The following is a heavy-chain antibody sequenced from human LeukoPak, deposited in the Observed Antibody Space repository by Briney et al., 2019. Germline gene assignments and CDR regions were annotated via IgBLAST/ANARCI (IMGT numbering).Heavy chain of an antibody. CDR2: ISSSGNTI. D-gene: IGHD6-13*01. Sequence: GGSLRLSXAASGFTFSSYDMNWVRQAPGKGLEWVSYISSSGNTIYYTDSVKGRFTISRDNAQNSLYLQMNSLRAEDTAVYYCARYSSSWHYYFDYWGQGTLVTVSS. CDR3: ARYSSSWHYYFDY. CDR1: GFTFSSYD. V-gene: IGHV3-48*03. J-gene: IGHJ4*02.